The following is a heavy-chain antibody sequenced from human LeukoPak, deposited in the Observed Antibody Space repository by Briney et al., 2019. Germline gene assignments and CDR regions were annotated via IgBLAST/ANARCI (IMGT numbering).Heavy chain of an antibody. CDR2: ISGSGDTT. CDR1: GFTFSSYA. Sequence: GGSLRLSCAASGFTFSSYAMSWVRQAPGRGLEWVSGISGSGDTTYYADSVKGRFTISRDNSKNTLYLRMNSLRAEDTAVYYCAKDGVLGYCSGGSCYSDYWGQGTLVTVSS. D-gene: IGHD2-15*01. CDR3: AKDGVLGYCSGGSCYSDY. V-gene: IGHV3-23*01. J-gene: IGHJ4*02.